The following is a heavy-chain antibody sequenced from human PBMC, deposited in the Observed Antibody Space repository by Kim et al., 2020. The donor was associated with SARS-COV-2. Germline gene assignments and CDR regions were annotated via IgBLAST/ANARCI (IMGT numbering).Heavy chain of an antibody. D-gene: IGHD3-9*01. V-gene: IGHV4-34*01. J-gene: IGHJ4*02. CDR3: AIKYYDILTGYYKGYDY. Sequence: LKSRVTISVDTSKNQFSLKLSSVTAADTAVYYCAIKYYDILTGYYKGYDYWGQGTLVTVSS.